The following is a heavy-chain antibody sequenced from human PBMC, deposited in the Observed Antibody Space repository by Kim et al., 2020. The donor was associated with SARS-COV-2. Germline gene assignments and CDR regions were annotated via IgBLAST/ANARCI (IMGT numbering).Heavy chain of an antibody. CDR2: INSDGRRT. CDR1: GFNFSSYW. V-gene: IGHV3-74*01. Sequence: GGSLRLSCAASGFNFSSYWMHWVRQAPGKGLVWVSRINSDGRRTDYADSVKGRFTISRDNAKNTLSLQMNSLRVEDTAVYYCARAIGPGGVSSGWYRHWYLDLWGRGTLVSVSA. J-gene: IGHJ2*01. CDR3: ARAIGPGGVSSGWYRHWYLDL. D-gene: IGHD6-13*01.